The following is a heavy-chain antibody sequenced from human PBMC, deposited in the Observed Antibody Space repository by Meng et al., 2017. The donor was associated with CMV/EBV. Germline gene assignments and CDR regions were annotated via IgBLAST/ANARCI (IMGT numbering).Heavy chain of an antibody. D-gene: IGHD1-20*01. J-gene: IGHJ4*02. CDR2: INPNSGGT. CDR3: ARDLITGTTPGDY. V-gene: IGHV1-2*02. CDR1: GYTFTGYY. Sequence: ASVKVSCKASGYTFTGYYMHWVRQAPGQGLEWMGWINPNSGGTNYAQKFQGRVTMTRDTSISTAYMELSRLRSDDTAVYYCARDLITGTTPGDYWGQGTLVTVS.